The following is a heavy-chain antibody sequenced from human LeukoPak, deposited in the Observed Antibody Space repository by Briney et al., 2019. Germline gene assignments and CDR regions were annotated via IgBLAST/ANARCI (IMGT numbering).Heavy chain of an antibody. D-gene: IGHD6-19*01. Sequence: SETLSLTCTVSGDSISSYYWSWIRQPPGKGLEWIGEINHSGSTNYNPSLKSRVTISVDTSKNQFSLKLSSVTAADTAVYYCARMGSGWYVASAFDIWGQGTMVTVSS. CDR2: INHSGST. J-gene: IGHJ3*02. CDR1: GDSISSYY. CDR3: ARMGSGWYVASAFDI. V-gene: IGHV4-34*01.